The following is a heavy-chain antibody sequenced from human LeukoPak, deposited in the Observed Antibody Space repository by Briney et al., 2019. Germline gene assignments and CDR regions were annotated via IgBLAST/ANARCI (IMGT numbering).Heavy chain of an antibody. CDR2: IDTSGNT. V-gene: IGHV4-4*07. CDR1: GGSISSYY. D-gene: IGHD3-22*01. Sequence: KPSETLSLTCNVSGGSISSYYWSWIRQPAGKGLEWIGRIDTSGNTNYKPSLKSRVTMSVDTSNNQFSLKLSSVTAADTAVYYCARGDYYDSSGYPAFDIWGQGTMVTVSS. J-gene: IGHJ3*02. CDR3: ARGDYYDSSGYPAFDI.